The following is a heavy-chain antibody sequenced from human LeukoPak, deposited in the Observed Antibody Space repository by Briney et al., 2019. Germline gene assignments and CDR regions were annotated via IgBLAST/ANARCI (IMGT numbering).Heavy chain of an antibody. J-gene: IGHJ4*02. CDR2: ISNTGGST. Sequence: GGSLRLSCAASGFTFSSYAMSWVRQAPGKGLEWASAISNTGGSTYYADSVKGQFTISRDNSKNTLYLQMNSLRAEDTAVYYCAKDRIVAAGPDYWGQGTLVTVST. D-gene: IGHD6-13*01. CDR1: GFTFSSYA. CDR3: AKDRIVAAGPDY. V-gene: IGHV3-23*01.